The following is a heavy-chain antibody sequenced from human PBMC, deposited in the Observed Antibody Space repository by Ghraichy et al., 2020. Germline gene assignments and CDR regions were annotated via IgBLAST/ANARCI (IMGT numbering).Heavy chain of an antibody. CDR2: ISGGRTST. J-gene: IGHJ3*02. Sequence: GESLNISCAASGFSFSSYAMSWVRQAPGKGLEWVSAISGGRTSTYYADSVKGRFTISRDNSKNTLYLQMNSLRAEDTAVYYCAKAYSSGWYSLAPNAFNIWGQGTMVTVSS. CDR3: AKAYSSGWYSLAPNAFNI. CDR1: GFSFSSYA. V-gene: IGHV3-23*01. D-gene: IGHD6-19*01.